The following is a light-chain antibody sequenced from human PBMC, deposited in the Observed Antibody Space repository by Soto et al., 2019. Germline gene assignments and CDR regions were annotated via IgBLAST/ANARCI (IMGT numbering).Light chain of an antibody. Sequence: EIVLTQSPGTLSLSPGERATLSCRASQSVSSSYLAWYQQKPGQAPRLLIYGASSRATGIPDRFSGSGSGTDFTLTISRLEPEDFAVYYCQPYGSSPPYTFGQGTTLEIK. V-gene: IGKV3-20*01. CDR2: GAS. CDR1: QSVSSSY. J-gene: IGKJ2*01. CDR3: QPYGSSPPYT.